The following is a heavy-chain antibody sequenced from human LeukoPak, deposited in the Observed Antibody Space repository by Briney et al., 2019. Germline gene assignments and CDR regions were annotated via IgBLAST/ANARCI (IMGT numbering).Heavy chain of an antibody. D-gene: IGHD1-26*01. Sequence: ASVRVSCKASGYTVTGYYMHWVRQAPGQGLEWMGWINPNRGGTNYAQKFQGRVTMTRDTSISTAYMELSRLRSDDTAVYFCARDPVGATKNAFDIWGQGTMVTVSS. CDR2: INPNRGGT. CDR1: GYTVTGYY. J-gene: IGHJ3*02. CDR3: ARDPVGATKNAFDI. V-gene: IGHV1-2*02.